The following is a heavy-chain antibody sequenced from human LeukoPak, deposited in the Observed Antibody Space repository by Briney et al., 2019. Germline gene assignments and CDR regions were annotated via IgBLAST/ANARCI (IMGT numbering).Heavy chain of an antibody. D-gene: IGHD3-3*01. J-gene: IGHJ3*02. Sequence: SETLSLTCTVSGGSISSGSYYWSWIRQPAGKGLEWIGRIYTSGSTNYNPSLKSRVTISVDTSKNQFSLKLSSVTAADTAVYYCARDRVAKTYYDFWSGGGDAFDIWGQGTMVTVSS. CDR1: GGSISSGSYY. V-gene: IGHV4-61*02. CDR3: ARDRVAKTYYDFWSGGGDAFDI. CDR2: IYTSGST.